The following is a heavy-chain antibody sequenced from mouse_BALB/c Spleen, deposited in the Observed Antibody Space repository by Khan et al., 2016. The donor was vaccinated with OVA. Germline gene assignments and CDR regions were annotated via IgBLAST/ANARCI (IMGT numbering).Heavy chain of an antibody. J-gene: IGHJ1*01. V-gene: IGHV9-1*02. CDR1: GYTFTNQG. CDR3: ARGYWYFDV. CDR2: INTYTGEP. Sequence: QIQLVQSGPELKKPGETVKISCKTSGYTFTNQGMNWVKQAPGEGLKWMGWINTYTGEPTYADDFKGRFAFSLETSASTAFLQINNLKHEDMSTYCCARGYWYFDVWGAGTTVTVAS.